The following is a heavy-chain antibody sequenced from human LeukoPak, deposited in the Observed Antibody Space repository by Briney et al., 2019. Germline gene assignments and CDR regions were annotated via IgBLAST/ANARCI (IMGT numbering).Heavy chain of an antibody. CDR3: ARDNRGEYYYDSSGYLFADNWFDP. Sequence: AASVKVFCKASGGTFSSYAISWVRQAPGQGLEWMGGIIPIFGTANYAQKFQGRVTITTDESTSTAYMELSSLRSEDTAVYYCARDNRGEYYYDSSGYLFADNWFDPWGQGTLVTVSS. V-gene: IGHV1-69*05. D-gene: IGHD3-22*01. J-gene: IGHJ5*02. CDR2: IIPIFGTA. CDR1: GGTFSSYA.